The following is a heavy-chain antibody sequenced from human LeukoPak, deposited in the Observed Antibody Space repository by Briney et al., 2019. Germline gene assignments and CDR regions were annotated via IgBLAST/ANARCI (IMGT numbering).Heavy chain of an antibody. D-gene: IGHD4-17*01. CDR3: ARVKPVPTVSFDP. V-gene: IGHV1-8*01. CDR2: INPNSLIP. CDR1: GYTLTDYD. Sequence: GASVRVSFTASGYTLTDYDITWVRHAPGQGLEYMGWINPNSLIPGYARKFRGRVTFTMDTSIRTAYMELSGLTYDDTAIYYCARVKPVPTVSFDPWGQGTLVTVSS. J-gene: IGHJ5*02.